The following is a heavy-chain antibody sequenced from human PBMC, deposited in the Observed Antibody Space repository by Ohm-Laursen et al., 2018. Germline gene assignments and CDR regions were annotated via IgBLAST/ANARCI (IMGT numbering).Heavy chain of an antibody. J-gene: IGHJ3*02. CDR2: IYYSGRS. Sequence: PSDTLSLTCTVSGGSISNHYWSWIRQSPGKGLEWIGCIYYSGRSSYNPSLKSRVTISIDTSKKQFSLKVSSVTAADTAVYYCAGDVNSPGSDAFDIWGQGTMVTVFS. D-gene: IGHD2/OR15-2a*01. CDR1: GGSISNHY. V-gene: IGHV4-59*11. CDR3: AGDVNSPGSDAFDI.